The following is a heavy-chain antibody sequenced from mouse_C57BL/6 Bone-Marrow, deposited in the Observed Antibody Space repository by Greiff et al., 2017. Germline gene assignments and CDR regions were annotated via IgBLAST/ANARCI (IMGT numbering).Heavy chain of an antibody. J-gene: IGHJ2*01. V-gene: IGHV5-6*01. CDR1: GFTFSSYG. CDR3: ARQDSFDY. Sequence: DVHLVESGGDLVKPGGSLKLSCAASGFTFSSYGMSWVRQTPDKRLEWVATISSGGSYTYYPDSVKGRFTISRDNAKNTLYLQMSSLKSEDTAMYYCARQDSFDYWGQGTTLTVSS. CDR2: ISSGGSYT.